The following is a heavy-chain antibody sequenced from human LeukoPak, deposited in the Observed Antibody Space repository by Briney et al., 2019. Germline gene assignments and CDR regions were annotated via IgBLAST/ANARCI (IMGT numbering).Heavy chain of an antibody. CDR2: ISSSSGTI. V-gene: IGHV3-48*01. J-gene: IGHJ6*03. CDR3: AKGGWQLALDHYYMDV. Sequence: GGSLRLSCAASGFTFSSYSMNWVRQAPGKGREWGSYISSSSGTIYYADSVKGRFTISRDNAKNSLYLQMNSLRAEDTAVYYCAKGGWQLALDHYYMDVWGKGTTVTVSS. D-gene: IGHD6-6*01. CDR1: GFTFSSYS.